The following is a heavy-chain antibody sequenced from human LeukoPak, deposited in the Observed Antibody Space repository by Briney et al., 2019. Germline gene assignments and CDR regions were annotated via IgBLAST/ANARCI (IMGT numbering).Heavy chain of an antibody. V-gene: IGHV3-7*01. CDR1: GFTFTVYW. CDR3: AREAGTYYYFDY. D-gene: IGHD3-10*01. Sequence: GGSLRLSCAASGFTFTVYWMSWVRQAPGKGLEWVANIKEDGSEKYYVDSVKGRFTISKDNAKNSLYLQMTSLRAEDTALYYCAREAGTYYYFDYWGQGTLVTVSS. J-gene: IGHJ4*02. CDR2: IKEDGSEK.